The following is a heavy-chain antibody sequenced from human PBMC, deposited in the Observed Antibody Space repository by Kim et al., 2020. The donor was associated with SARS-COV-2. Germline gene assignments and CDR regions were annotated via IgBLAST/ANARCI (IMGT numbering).Heavy chain of an antibody. CDR3: AKERKLYGSGSYLDY. J-gene: IGHJ4*02. Sequence: DSVKGRFTICRDNAKNSLYLQMNSLRAEDTALYYCAKERKLYGSGSYLDYWGQGTLVTVSS. V-gene: IGHV3-9*01. D-gene: IGHD3-10*01.